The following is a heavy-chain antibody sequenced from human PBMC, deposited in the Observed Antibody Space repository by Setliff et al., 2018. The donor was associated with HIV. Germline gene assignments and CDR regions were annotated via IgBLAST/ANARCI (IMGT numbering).Heavy chain of an antibody. CDR1: GYTFSQYP. V-gene: IGHV1-3*04. D-gene: IGHD2-2*01. CDR2: INTGNGNT. J-gene: IGHJ5*02. CDR3: ARDRCNSVACYLYNWFDP. Sequence: ASVKVSCKASGYTFSQYPIHWVRQAPGQRPEWMGWINTGNGNTKYSQKFQDRVTITRDTSANTVYMELNSLRSEDTAVYYRARDRCNSVACYLYNWFDPWGQGTLVTVSS.